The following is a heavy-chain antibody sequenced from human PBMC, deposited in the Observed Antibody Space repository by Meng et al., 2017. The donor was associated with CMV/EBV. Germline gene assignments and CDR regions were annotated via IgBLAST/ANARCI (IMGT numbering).Heavy chain of an antibody. D-gene: IGHD2-8*01. J-gene: IGHJ5*02. CDR3: ARLGGDIVLMNA. CDR1: GFTFSSYS. CDR2: ISSSSSYI. Sequence: GESLKISCAASGFTFSSYSMNWVRQAPGKGLEWVSSISSSSSYIYYADSVKGRFTISRDNAKNSLYLQINSLRAEDTAVYYCARLGGDIVLMNAWGQGTLVTVSS. V-gene: IGHV3-21*01.